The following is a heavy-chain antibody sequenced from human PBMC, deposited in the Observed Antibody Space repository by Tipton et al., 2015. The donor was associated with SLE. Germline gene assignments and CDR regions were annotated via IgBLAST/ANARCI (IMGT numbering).Heavy chain of an antibody. D-gene: IGHD5-24*01. Sequence: TLSLTCTVSGGSISSYYWGWIRQPPGKGLEWIGSIYYSGGTYYNPSLKSRVTISVDTSKNQFSLKLSSVTAADTAVYYCARDPDGYNWGYFDYWGQGTLVTVSS. V-gene: IGHV4-39*07. J-gene: IGHJ4*02. CDR2: IYYSGGT. CDR1: GGSISSYY. CDR3: ARDPDGYNWGYFDY.